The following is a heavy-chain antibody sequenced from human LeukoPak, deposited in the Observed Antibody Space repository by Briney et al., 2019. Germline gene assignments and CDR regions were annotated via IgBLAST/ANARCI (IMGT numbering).Heavy chain of an antibody. CDR2: IYYSGST. V-gene: IGHV4-59*01. Sequence: PSETLSLTCTVSGGSISSYYWSWIRQPPGKGLEWIGYIYYSGSTNYNPSLKSRVTISVDTSKNQFSLKLSSVTAADTAVYYCARDINSDGYNRVVPLFDYWGQGTLVTVSS. D-gene: IGHD5-24*01. CDR3: ARDINSDGYNRVVPLFDY. CDR1: GGSISSYY. J-gene: IGHJ4*02.